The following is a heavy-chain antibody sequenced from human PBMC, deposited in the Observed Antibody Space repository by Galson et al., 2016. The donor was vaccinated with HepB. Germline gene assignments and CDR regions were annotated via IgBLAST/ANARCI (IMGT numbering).Heavy chain of an antibody. CDR3: ARGGLRFLNWLSDEYDH. CDR2: INHGGST. CDR1: GGSFSGYY. V-gene: IGHV4-34*01. J-gene: IGHJ4*02. D-gene: IGHD3-3*01. Sequence: SETLSLTCAVLGGSFSGYYWNWIRQTPGKGFEWIGEINHGGSTNYNPSLKSRVTISIATSRNQFSLNLTSVTAADTAVYYCARGGLRFLNWLSDEYDHWGQGTLVTVSS.